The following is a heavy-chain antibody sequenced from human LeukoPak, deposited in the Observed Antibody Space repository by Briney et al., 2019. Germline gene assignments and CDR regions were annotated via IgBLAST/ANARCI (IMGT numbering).Heavy chain of an antibody. Sequence: WASVKVSSKASGYTFTSYGISWVRQAPGQGLEWMGWISAYNGNTNYAQKLQGRVTITTDTSTSTAYMELRRLRSDDTAVYYCARDGMKVEDGDYWGQGTLVAVSS. CDR1: GYTFTSYG. V-gene: IGHV1-18*04. D-gene: IGHD5-24*01. CDR2: ISAYNGNT. CDR3: ARDGMKVEDGDY. J-gene: IGHJ4*02.